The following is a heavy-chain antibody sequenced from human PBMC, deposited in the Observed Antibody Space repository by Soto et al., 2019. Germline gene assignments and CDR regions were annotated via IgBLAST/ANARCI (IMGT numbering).Heavy chain of an antibody. CDR1: GGSISSGGYS. D-gene: IGHD3-16*01. CDR2: IYPNGNT. V-gene: IGHV4-30-2*01. Sequence: QLQLQESGSGLVKPSQTLSLTCGVSGGSISSGGYSWNWIRQTPGKGLEWIGYIYPNGNTHYNPSLNSRVTISLDMSKNQFSLKMTSVTAADTAVYFCARVGGWFDPWGQGTLVIVST. CDR3: ARVGGWFDP. J-gene: IGHJ5*02.